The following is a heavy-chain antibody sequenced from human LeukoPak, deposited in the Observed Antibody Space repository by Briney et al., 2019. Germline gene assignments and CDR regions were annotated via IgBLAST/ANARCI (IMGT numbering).Heavy chain of an antibody. CDR3: ARDRWGHWNY. V-gene: IGHV3-74*01. D-gene: IGHD3-16*01. J-gene: IGHJ4*02. CDR2: IKSDGSST. Sequence: GGSLRLSCAASGFTFRSHWMHWVRQAPGKGLVWVSRIKSDGSSTSYADSVKGRFTISRDNAKNTLYLQMNSLRAEDTAVYYCARDRWGHWNYWGQGTLVTVSS. CDR1: GFTFRSHW.